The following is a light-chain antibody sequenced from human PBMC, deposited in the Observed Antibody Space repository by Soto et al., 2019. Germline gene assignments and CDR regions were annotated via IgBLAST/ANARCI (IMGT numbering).Light chain of an antibody. J-gene: IGLJ2*01. CDR3: AAGEDSLNGVV. CDR1: RSNIGSNT. V-gene: IGLV1-44*01. CDR2: SNN. Sequence: QYVLTQPPSASGTPGQRVTISCSGSRSNIGSNTVNWYQQLPGTAPKLLIYSNNQRPSGVPDRFSGSKSGTSASLAISGLQSEDEAEYDCAAGEDSLNGVVFGGGTKLTVL.